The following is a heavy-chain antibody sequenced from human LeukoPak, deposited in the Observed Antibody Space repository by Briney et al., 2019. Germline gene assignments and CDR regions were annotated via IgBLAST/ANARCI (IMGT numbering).Heavy chain of an antibody. J-gene: IGHJ6*02. V-gene: IGHV4-4*07. D-gene: IGHD5-12*01. Sequence: SETLSLTCTVSGGSISGYYWSWIRQPAGKGLEWIGRIYTSGGTNYNPSLKSRVTMSVDTSKNQFSLKLSSVTAADTAVYYCARDPSGYEKLGYYYGMDVWGQGTTVTVSS. CDR1: GGSISGYY. CDR3: ARDPSGYEKLGYYYGMDV. CDR2: IYTSGGT.